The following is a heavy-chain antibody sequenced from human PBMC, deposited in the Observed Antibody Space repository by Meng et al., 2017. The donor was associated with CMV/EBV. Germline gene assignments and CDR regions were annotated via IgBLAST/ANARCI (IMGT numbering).Heavy chain of an antibody. CDR1: GFTFSSYA. D-gene: IGHD1-26*01. CDR2: ISGSGGST. J-gene: IGHJ4*02. V-gene: IGHV3-23*01. CDR3: AKGVVGALEGH. Sequence: GGSLRLSCGASGFTFSSYAMSWVRQAPGKGLEWVSTISGSGGSTYYADSVRGRFTISRDNSKNTLYLQMNSLRAEDTAVYYCAKGVVGALEGHWGQGTLVTVSS.